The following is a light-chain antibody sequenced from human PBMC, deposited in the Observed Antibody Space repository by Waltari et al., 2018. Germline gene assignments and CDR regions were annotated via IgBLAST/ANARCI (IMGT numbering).Light chain of an antibody. Sequence: DIQLTQSPSSLSASVGERVTITCRASQTIVRSLNWYQQQPGKAPKLLIYAAPNLQSGVPSRFRGSGSGTDFTLTIASLQPEDFATYYCQQSFTTPTFGGGTTVDIK. CDR2: AAP. CDR1: QTIVRS. J-gene: IGKJ4*01. V-gene: IGKV1-39*01. CDR3: QQSFTTPT.